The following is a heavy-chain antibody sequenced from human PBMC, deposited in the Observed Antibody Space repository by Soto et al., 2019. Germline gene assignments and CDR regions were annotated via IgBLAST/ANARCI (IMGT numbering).Heavy chain of an antibody. CDR3: ANDKMEQWLFGGYYDY. CDR1: GFTFSSHA. V-gene: IGHV3-23*01. D-gene: IGHD3-10*02. J-gene: IGHJ4*02. CDR2: TIYSGGRS. Sequence: EVQLLESGGGLVQPGGSLRLSCAASGFTFSSHAMSWVRQATGKGLEWVSSTIYSGGRSYHADYVRGRFTISRDNSKNTVYLQMNSLRADDTAIYYCANDKMEQWLFGGYYDYWGQGALVTVSS.